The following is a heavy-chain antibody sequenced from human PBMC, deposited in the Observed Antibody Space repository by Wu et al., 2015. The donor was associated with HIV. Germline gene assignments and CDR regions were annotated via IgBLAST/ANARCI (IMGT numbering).Heavy chain of an antibody. Sequence: QVQLVQSGAEVRKPGASVKVSCKVSEYTLTELSIHWVRQAPGKGLEWMGGFAPEYGKTVYAQNFQGRVTMTEDTSIDTAYMQLSGLRSEDTAVYYCGRGLLLFGEPYAFDIWGLGTMVIVSS. D-gene: IGHD3-10*02. CDR1: EYTLTELS. V-gene: IGHV1-24*01. J-gene: IGHJ3*02. CDR3: GRGLLLFGEPYAFDI. CDR2: FAPEYGKT.